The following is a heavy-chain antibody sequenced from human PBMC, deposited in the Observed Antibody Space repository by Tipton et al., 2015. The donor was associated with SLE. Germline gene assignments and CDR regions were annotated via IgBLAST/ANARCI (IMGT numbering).Heavy chain of an antibody. Sequence: SLRLSCAASGFTVSSNYMNWVRQAPGKGLECVSVICAGGSTYYADSVKGRFTISRDSSKNTLYLQMTSLRAEDTAVYYCARSLTYYYDSSGLLGYWGQGTLVTVSS. J-gene: IGHJ4*02. D-gene: IGHD3-22*01. V-gene: IGHV3-66*02. CDR2: ICAGGST. CDR3: ARSLTYYYDSSGLLGY. CDR1: GFTVSSNY.